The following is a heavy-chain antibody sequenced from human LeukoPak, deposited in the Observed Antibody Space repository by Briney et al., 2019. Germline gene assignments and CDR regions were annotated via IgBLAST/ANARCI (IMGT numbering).Heavy chain of an antibody. CDR3: ARDRGGYYDFWSGYLSFDY. J-gene: IGHJ4*02. Sequence: GASVKVSCKASGGTFSSYAISWVRQAPGQGLEWMGWIIPIFGTANYAQKFQGRVTITTDESTSTAYMELSSLRSEDTAVYYCARDRGGYYDFWSGYLSFDYWGLGTLVTVSS. D-gene: IGHD3-3*01. V-gene: IGHV1-69*05. CDR2: IIPIFGTA. CDR1: GGTFSSYA.